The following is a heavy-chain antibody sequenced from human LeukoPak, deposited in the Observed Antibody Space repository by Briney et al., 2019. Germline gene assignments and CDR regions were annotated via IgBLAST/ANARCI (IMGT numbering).Heavy chain of an antibody. Sequence: GGSLRLSCAASGFTFDDYGMSWVRQAPGKGLEWVSGINWNGGSTGYADSVKGRFTISRDNSKNTLYLQMNSLRAEDTAVYYCATYRQVLLPFESWGQGTLVTVSS. J-gene: IGHJ4*02. V-gene: IGHV3-20*04. CDR2: INWNGGST. CDR1: GFTFDDYG. CDR3: ATYRQVLLPFES. D-gene: IGHD2-8*02.